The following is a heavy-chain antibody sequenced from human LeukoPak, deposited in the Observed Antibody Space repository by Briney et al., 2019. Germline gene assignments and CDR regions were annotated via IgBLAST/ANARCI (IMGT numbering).Heavy chain of an antibody. CDR2: INHSGST. CDR1: GGSFSGYY. J-gene: IGHJ5*02. D-gene: IGHD2-2*01. V-gene: IGHV4-34*01. CDR3: ARSYCSSTSCYAVGGGWFDP. Sequence: SETLSLTCAVYGGSFSGYYWSWIRQPPGKGLEWIGEINHSGSTNYNPSLKSRVTISVNTSKNQFSLKLSSVTAADTAVYYCARSYCSSTSCYAVGGGWFDPWGQGTLVTVSS.